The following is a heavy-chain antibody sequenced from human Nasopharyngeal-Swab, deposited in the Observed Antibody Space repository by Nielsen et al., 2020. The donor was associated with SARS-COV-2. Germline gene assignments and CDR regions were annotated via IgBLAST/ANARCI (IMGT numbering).Heavy chain of an antibody. J-gene: IGHJ6*02. V-gene: IGHV7-4-1*02. CDR2: NNTNTGNP. Sequence: WVRQAPGQGREWMGWNNTNTGNPTYAQGFTGRFVFSLDTSVSTAYLQISSLKAEDTAVYYCARVYCTNGVCYGLDYYYYYGMDVWGQGTTVTVSS. CDR3: ARVYCTNGVCYGLDYYYYYGMDV. D-gene: IGHD2-8*01.